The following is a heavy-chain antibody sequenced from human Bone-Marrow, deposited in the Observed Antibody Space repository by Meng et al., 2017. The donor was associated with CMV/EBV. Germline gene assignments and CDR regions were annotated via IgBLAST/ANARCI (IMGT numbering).Heavy chain of an antibody. CDR1: GGTFSSYA. Sequence: ASVKVSCKASGGTFSSYAISWVRQAPGQGPEWLGEINPSGGRTNVAQRFRGRVTITSDTSTSTVYMQLTSLRSDDTAMYYCARDRATTSSDAYCDFWGQGSLVTVSS. CDR3: ARDRATTSSDAYCDF. J-gene: IGHJ4*02. CDR2: INPSGGRT. D-gene: IGHD6-6*01. V-gene: IGHV1-46*01.